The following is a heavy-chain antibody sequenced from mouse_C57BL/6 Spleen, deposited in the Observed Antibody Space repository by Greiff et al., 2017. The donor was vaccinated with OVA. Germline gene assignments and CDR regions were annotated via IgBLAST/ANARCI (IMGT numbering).Heavy chain of an antibody. J-gene: IGHJ2*01. V-gene: IGHV5-16*01. CDR2: INYDGSST. CDR3: ASLTGPENYFDY. D-gene: IGHD4-1*01. Sequence: EVKLMESEGGLVQPGSSMKLSCTASGFTFSDYYMAWVRQVPEKGLEWVANINYDGSSTYYLDSLKSRYIISRDNAKNILYLQMSSLKSEDTATYYCASLTGPENYFDYWGQGTTLTVSS. CDR1: GFTFSDYY.